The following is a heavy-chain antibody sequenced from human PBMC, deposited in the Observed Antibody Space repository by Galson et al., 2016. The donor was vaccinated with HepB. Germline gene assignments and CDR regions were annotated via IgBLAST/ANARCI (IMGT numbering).Heavy chain of an antibody. J-gene: IGHJ5*02. D-gene: IGHD4-23*01. CDR2: VDSTSSYI. CDR3: VRDHSVVPTTAYNWFDP. CDR1: GFTFNTYT. V-gene: IGHV3-21*01. Sequence: SLRLSCAASGFTFNTYTMHWVRQAPGKGLEWVSSVDSTSSYIYYSDSVKGRFTISRDNAKNTLYLQMNSLRAEDTAVYFCVRDHSVVPTTAYNWFDPWGRGTLVTVSS.